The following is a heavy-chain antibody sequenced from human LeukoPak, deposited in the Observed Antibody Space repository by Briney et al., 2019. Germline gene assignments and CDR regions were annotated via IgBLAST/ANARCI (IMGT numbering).Heavy chain of an antibody. CDR2: IYSGGGT. CDR1: GCIVSNYY. V-gene: IGHV3-53*01. D-gene: IGHD6-13*01. J-gene: IGHJ4*02. Sequence: TGGSLRLSCAASGCIVSNYYMSWVRQAPGKGLEWASIIYSGGGTYYADSVKGRFTISRDNSKNTLYLQMNNLRAEDTAVYYCAVDSHSWYHFDHWGQGSLVTVSS. CDR3: AVDSHSWYHFDH.